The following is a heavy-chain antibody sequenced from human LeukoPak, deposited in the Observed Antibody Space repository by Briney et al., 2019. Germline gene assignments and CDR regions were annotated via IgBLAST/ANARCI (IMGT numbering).Heavy chain of an antibody. CDR2: IYTSGST. CDR3: ARENVNSSGWYPFYYMDV. V-gene: IGHV4-4*07. D-gene: IGHD6-19*01. J-gene: IGHJ6*03. Sequence: SETLSLTCTVSGGSISSYYWSWIRQPAGKGLEWIGRIYTSGSTNYNPSLKSRVTMSVDTSKNQFSLKLSSVTAADTAAYYCARENVNSSGWYPFYYMDVWGKGTTVTVSS. CDR1: GGSISSYY.